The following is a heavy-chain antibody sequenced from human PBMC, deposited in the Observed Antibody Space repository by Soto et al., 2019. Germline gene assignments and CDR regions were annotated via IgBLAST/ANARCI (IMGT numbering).Heavy chain of an antibody. V-gene: IGHV4-34*01. CDR1: GGSFSGYY. D-gene: IGHD3-22*01. CDR2: INHSGST. CDR3: ARDVGGYYYPYFDY. J-gene: IGHJ4*02. Sequence: LSLTCAVYGGSFSGYYWSWIRQPPGKGLEWIGEINHSGSTNYNPSLKSRVTISVDTSKNQFSLKLSSVTAADTAVYYCARDVGGYYYPYFDYWGQGTLVTVSS.